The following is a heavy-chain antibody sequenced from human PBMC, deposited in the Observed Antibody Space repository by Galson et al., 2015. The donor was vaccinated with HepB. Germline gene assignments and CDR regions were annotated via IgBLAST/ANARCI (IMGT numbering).Heavy chain of an antibody. V-gene: IGHV4-34*01. Sequence: ETLSLTCTVYGGSFSAYYWTWIRQPPGTGLEWIGEINHSGRPNYNPSLKSRVTISIDTSRDQFSLKLHSVTAADTAVYYCARGTTLPPGYCRGTRCYTPRGDFDYWGQGSLVTVSS. CDR2: INHSGRP. CDR3: ARGTTLPPGYCRGTRCYTPRGDFDY. D-gene: IGHD2-2*02. CDR1: GGSFSAYY. J-gene: IGHJ4*02.